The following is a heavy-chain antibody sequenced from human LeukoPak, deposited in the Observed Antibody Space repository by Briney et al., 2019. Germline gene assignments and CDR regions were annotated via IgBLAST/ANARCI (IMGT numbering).Heavy chain of an antibody. CDR3: ARDYLGGNPDAFDI. CDR2: IHSSGMT. J-gene: IGHJ3*02. D-gene: IGHD4-23*01. V-gene: IGHV4-4*07. Sequence: SETLSLTCTVSGGSIDGFFWSWIRQAAGEGLEWIGRIHSSGMTNYNPSLKSRVTLSLDTSKNQFSLKLSSVTAADTAVYYCARDYLGGNPDAFDIWGQGTMVTVSS. CDR1: GGSIDGFF.